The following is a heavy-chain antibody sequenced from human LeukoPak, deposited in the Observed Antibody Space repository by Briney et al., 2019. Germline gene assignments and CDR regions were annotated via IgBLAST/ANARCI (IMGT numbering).Heavy chain of an antibody. CDR3: ARVVYDSSDYLFDY. Sequence: PXETLSLTCTVSGGSISSGGYYWSWIRQHPGKGLEWIGYIYYSGSTYYSPSLKSRVTISVDTSKNQFSLKLSSVTAADTAVYYCARVVYDSSDYLFDYWGQGTLVTVSS. CDR1: GGSISSGGYY. CDR2: IYYSGST. V-gene: IGHV4-31*03. D-gene: IGHD3-22*01. J-gene: IGHJ4*02.